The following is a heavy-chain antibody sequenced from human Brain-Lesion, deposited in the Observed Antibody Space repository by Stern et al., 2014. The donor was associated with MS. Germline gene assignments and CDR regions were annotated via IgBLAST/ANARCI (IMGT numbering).Heavy chain of an antibody. CDR2: IKSDGREK. V-gene: IGHV3-7*01. CDR3: ARGVDP. J-gene: IGHJ5*02. CDR1: GFRFSNYW. Sequence: VQLVQSGGGLVQPGGSLRLSCAASGFRFSNYWMSWVRQAPGKGPEWVANIKSDGREKLYVDSVKGRFTISRDNAKNSLYLQMNSLRAEDTAVYYCARGVDPWGQGTLVTVS.